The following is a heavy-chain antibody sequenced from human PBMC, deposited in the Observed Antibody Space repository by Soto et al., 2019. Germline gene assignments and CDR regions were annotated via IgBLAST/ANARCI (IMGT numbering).Heavy chain of an antibody. V-gene: IGHV3-21*01. J-gene: IGHJ5*02. D-gene: IGHD2-2*02. CDR2: ISSSSSYI. Sequence: GGSLRLSCADSGFTFSSYSMNWVRQAPGKGLEWVSSISSSSSYIYYADSVKGRFTISRDNAKNSLYLQMNSLRAEDTAVYYCAREEGGYCSSTSCYTARWFDPWGQGTLVTVSS. CDR1: GFTFSSYS. CDR3: AREEGGYCSSTSCYTARWFDP.